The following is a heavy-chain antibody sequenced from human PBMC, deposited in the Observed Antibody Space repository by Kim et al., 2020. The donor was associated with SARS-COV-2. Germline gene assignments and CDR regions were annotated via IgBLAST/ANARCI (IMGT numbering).Heavy chain of an antibody. V-gene: IGHV4-34*01. CDR3: ASPVEMATILGMDV. D-gene: IGHD5-12*01. J-gene: IGHJ6*02. Sequence: NPSLKSRVTISVDTSKNQFSLKLSSVTAADTAVYYCASPVEMATILGMDVWGQGTTVTVSS.